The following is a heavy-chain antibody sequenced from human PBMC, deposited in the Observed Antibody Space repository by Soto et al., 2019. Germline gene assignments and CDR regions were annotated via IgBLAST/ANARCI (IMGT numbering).Heavy chain of an antibody. D-gene: IGHD1-1*01. CDR2: THYTGSA. CDR3: ARWNTAWNAFDY. V-gene: IGHV4-59*01. J-gene: IGHJ4*02. Sequence: QVQLQESGPGLVKPSETLSLTCTVSGASITSYYWNWIRQPPGKGLEWIGYTHYTGSAKCNPSLRDRVTTSVDTSRNQFSLRVTSVTAADTAVYYCARWNTAWNAFDYWGQGTLVTVSS. CDR1: GASITSYY.